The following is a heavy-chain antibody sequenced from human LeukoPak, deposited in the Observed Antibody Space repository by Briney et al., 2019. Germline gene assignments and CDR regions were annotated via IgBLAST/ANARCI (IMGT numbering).Heavy chain of an antibody. V-gene: IGHV4-38-2*01. Sequence: KPSETLSLTCAVSGPSITSNYFWAWFRQPPGKGLEWIATIYHSWGIYFNPSLKSRVSISLDASNNQFFLKLASVTAADTAIYYCARNVTAGFFDYWGQGILITVSS. D-gene: IGHD1-1*01. CDR1: GPSITSNYF. J-gene: IGHJ4*02. CDR3: ARNVTAGFFDY. CDR2: IYHSWGI.